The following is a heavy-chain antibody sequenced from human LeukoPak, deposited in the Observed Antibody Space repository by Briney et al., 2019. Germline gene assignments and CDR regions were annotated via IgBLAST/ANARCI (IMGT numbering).Heavy chain of an antibody. J-gene: IGHJ4*02. V-gene: IGHV1-69*05. D-gene: IGHD6-6*01. CDR1: GGTFSSYA. CDR3: ARGEQLVLGY. Sequence: EASVKVSCKASGGTFSSYAISWVRQAPGQGLEWMGGIIPIFGTANYAQKFQGRVTITTDESTSTAYMELSSLRSEDTAVYYCARGEQLVLGYWGQGTLVTVSS. CDR2: IIPIFGTA.